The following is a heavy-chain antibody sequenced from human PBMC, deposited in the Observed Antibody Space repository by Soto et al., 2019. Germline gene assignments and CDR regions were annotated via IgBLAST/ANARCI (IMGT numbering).Heavy chain of an antibody. D-gene: IGHD3-22*01. CDR2: ISAYNGNT. CDR1: GYTFTSYG. J-gene: IGHJ4*02. Sequence: ASVKVSCKASGYTFTSYGISWVRQAPGQGLEWMGWISAYNGNTNYAQKLQGRVTMTTDTSTSTAYMELRSLRSDDTAVYYSRRVQPITMIVVVRDFDNWGQGTLVTVSS. CDR3: RRVQPITMIVVVRDFDN. V-gene: IGHV1-18*01.